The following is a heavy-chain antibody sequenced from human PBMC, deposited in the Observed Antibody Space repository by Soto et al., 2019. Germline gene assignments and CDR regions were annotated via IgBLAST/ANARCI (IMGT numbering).Heavy chain of an antibody. CDR3: ARATYYYDSSGYSDRVLDY. V-gene: IGHV4-31*03. D-gene: IGHD3-22*01. CDR2: IYYSGNT. Sequence: HVQLQESGPGLVKPSQTLSLTCTVSGGSISSGGYYWSWIRQHPGKGLEWIGYIYYSGNTYYNPSLKSRVTISEDTSKNQFSLKLSSVTAADTAVYYCARATYYYDSSGYSDRVLDYWGQGTLVTVSS. J-gene: IGHJ4*02. CDR1: GGSISSGGYY.